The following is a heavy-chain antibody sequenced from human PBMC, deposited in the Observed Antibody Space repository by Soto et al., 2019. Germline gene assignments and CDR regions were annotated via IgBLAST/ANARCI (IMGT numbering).Heavy chain of an antibody. CDR1: GFTVSSNY. CDR3: ARAVGSSGGLAEDFQH. J-gene: IGHJ1*01. V-gene: IGHV3-53*01. Sequence: EVQLVESGGGLIQPGGSLRLSCAASGFTVSSNYMGWVRQAPGKGLEYVSVVYSAGNTYYTDSVKGRFTISSDSSENMWFLYMKSLRDEDTAVDFCARAVGSSGGLAEDFQHCGQCTLVTVSS. D-gene: IGHD1-26*01. CDR2: VYSAGNT.